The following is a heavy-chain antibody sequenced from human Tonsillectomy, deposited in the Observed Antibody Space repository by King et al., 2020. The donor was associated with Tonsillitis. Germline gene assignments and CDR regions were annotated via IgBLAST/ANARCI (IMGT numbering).Heavy chain of an antibody. V-gene: IGHV1-2*02. CDR2: INPNSGGT. D-gene: IGHD3-9*01. CDR1: GYTFTGYY. J-gene: IGHJ5*02. Sequence: HVQLVESGAEVKKPGASVKVSCKASGYTFTGYYIHWVRQAPGQGLEWMGWINPNSGGTSYAQKFQGRVTMTRDTSISTAYMELSRLRSDDTAVYYCAREEGGERYFDWSLSYNWFDPWGQGTLVTVSS. CDR3: AREEGGERYFDWSLSYNWFDP.